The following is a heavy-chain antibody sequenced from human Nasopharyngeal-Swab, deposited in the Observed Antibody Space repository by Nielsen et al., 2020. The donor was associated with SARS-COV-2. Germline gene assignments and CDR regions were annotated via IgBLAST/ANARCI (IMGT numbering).Heavy chain of an antibody. Sequence: RQAPGKGLEWIGEINHSGSTNYNPSLKSRVTISVDTSKNQFSLKLSSVTAADTAAYYCARAPPYYDFWSGYYKGWFDPWGQGTLVTVSS. D-gene: IGHD3-3*01. CDR2: INHSGST. J-gene: IGHJ5*02. CDR3: ARAPPYYDFWSGYYKGWFDP. V-gene: IGHV4-34*01.